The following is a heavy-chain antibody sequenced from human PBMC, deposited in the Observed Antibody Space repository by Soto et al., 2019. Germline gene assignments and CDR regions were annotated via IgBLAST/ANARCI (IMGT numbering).Heavy chain of an antibody. D-gene: IGHD4-17*01. Sequence: EVQLLESGGDLVQPGRSLRLSCAASGFTFSGYAMRWVRQAPGKGLEWVSVIHGGGNSAYYADSVKGRFTISRDNSKNTLYLQMSRLRGEDTAVYYCAKNRGRVTTSWNFDYWGQGTLVSVSS. CDR2: IHGGGNSA. CDR3: AKNRGRVTTSWNFDY. CDR1: GFTFSGYA. J-gene: IGHJ4*02. V-gene: IGHV3-23*01.